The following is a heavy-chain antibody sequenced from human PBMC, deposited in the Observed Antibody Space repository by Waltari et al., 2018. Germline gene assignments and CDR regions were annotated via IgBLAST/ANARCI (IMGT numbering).Heavy chain of an antibody. CDR1: GASLNSHGMR. CDR2: IDWDDDK. V-gene: IGHV2-70*04. D-gene: IGHD4-4*01. Sequence: QVTFTESGPALVKHTQTLTLTCNVSGASLNSHGMRGAWVRQPPGKAPEWIARIDWDDDKFYTKSLRTRLIISRDTSKNQVVLRMTNMGPVDTGTYYFARIPPDHSNYFDFWGQGVLVTVSS. CDR3: ARIPPDHSNYFDF. J-gene: IGHJ4*02.